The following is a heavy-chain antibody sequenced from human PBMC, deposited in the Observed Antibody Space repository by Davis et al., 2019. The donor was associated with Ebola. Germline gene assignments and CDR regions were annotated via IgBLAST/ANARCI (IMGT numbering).Heavy chain of an antibody. D-gene: IGHD2-2*01. J-gene: IGHJ4*02. CDR1: GYTFSSYS. Sequence: GESLKISCAASGYTFSSYSMNWVRQAPGKGLEWVSYISSGSSTISYADSVKGRFTISRDNAKNSLYLQMNSLRDEDTAVYHCARGGEVLVPAANAASDYWGQGTLVTVSS. CDR2: ISSGSSTI. CDR3: ARGGEVLVPAANAASDY. V-gene: IGHV3-48*02.